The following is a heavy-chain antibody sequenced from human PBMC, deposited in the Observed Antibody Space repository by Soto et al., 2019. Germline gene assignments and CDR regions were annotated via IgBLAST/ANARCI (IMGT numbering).Heavy chain of an antibody. CDR3: ASPLAGGTSPPNYTGRAA. Sequence: LSLTCAASGFTFSTYSMNWVRQAPGKGLEWVSSISSSSTYIYYADSVKGRFTISRDNAKNSLYLQMNSLRAEDTAVYYCASPLAGGTSPPNYTGRAAGAQGP. CDR1: GFTFSTYS. CDR2: ISSSSTYI. J-gene: IGHJ6*02. V-gene: IGHV3-21*01. D-gene: IGHD1-7*01.